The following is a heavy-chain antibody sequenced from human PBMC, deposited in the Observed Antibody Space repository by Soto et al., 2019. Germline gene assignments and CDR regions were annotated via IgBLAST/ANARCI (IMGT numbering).Heavy chain of an antibody. CDR2: LYHSGTT. CDR3: ARVGTIFGVPSECYFDY. Sequence: QLQLQESGSGLVKPSQTLSLTCAVSGGSISSGGYSWSWIRQPPGKGLEWIGYLYHSGTTYYNPSLKSRVTRSVDRSKNQFSLKLSSVTAADTAVYYCARVGTIFGVPSECYFDYWGQGTLVTVSS. CDR1: GGSISSGGYS. V-gene: IGHV4-30-2*01. D-gene: IGHD3-3*01. J-gene: IGHJ4*02.